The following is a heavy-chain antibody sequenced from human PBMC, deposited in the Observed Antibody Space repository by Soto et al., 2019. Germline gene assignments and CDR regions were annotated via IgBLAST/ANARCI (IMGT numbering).Heavy chain of an antibody. CDR2: INPNSGGS. D-gene: IGHD5-18*01. J-gene: IGHJ4*02. CDR1: GYTFTGYY. CDR3: ARARAMGPELHY. Sequence: ASVKVSCKASGYTFTGYYIHWVRQAPGQGLEWMGWINPNSGGSMHAQKFQGGLTMSRDTSKNQFSLKLSSVTAADTAVYYCARARAMGPELHYWGQGTLVTVSS. V-gene: IGHV1-2*02.